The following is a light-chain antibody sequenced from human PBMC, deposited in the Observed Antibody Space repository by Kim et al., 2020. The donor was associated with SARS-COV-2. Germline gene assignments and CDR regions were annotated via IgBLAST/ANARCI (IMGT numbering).Light chain of an antibody. V-gene: IGLV2-14*03. CDR2: NVT. CDR3: SSFTSSGTFV. J-gene: IGLJ2*01. Sequence: GPSIPVSCRGGSGDIGRYNFVTWYQQHPDKAPKLMIYNVTKRPSGVSNRFSGSKSGNTASLTISGLQAEDEVDYYCSSFTSSGTFVFGGGTQLTVL. CDR1: SGDIGRYNF.